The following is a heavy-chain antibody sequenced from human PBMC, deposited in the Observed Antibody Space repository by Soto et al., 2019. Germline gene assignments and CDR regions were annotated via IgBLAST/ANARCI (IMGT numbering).Heavy chain of an antibody. CDR1: GFTFSSYG. V-gene: IGHV3-30*18. D-gene: IGHD1-26*01. Sequence: GGSLRLSCAASGFTFSSYGMHWVRQAPGKGLEWVAVISYDGSNEYYGGSVKGRFTISRDSSKNTLYLQMNSLRAEDTAVYYCAKEAVVGATYYFDYWGQGT. CDR2: ISYDGSNE. J-gene: IGHJ4*02. CDR3: AKEAVVGATYYFDY.